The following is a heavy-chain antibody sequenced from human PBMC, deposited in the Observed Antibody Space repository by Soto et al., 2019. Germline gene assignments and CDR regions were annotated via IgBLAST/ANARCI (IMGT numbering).Heavy chain of an antibody. V-gene: IGHV4-4*02. CDR2: IYHSGST. Sequence: SETLSLTCAVSGGSINSTNWWSWVRQPPGKGLEWIGEIYHSGSTNYNPSLKSRVTISVDKSKNQFSLKLSSVTAADTAVYYCARVWTTVTNWFDPWGQGTLVTVPQ. CDR1: GGSINSTNW. D-gene: IGHD4-17*01. CDR3: ARVWTTVTNWFDP. J-gene: IGHJ5*02.